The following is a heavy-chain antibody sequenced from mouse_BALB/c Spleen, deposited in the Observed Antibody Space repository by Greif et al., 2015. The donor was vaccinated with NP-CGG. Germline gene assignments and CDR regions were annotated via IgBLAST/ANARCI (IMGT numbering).Heavy chain of an antibody. J-gene: IGHJ4*01. Sequence: EVQGVESGGDLVKPGGSLKLSCAASGFTFSSYGMSWVRQTPDKRLEWVATISSGGSYTYYPDSVKGRFTISRDNAKNPLFLQMSILKSEYTAIYFCARHVCNFFYYAMDYWGQGTSVTVSS. V-gene: IGHV5-6*01. CDR3: ARHVCNFFYYAMDY. CDR2: ISSGGSYT. D-gene: IGHD2-1*01. CDR1: GFTFSSYG.